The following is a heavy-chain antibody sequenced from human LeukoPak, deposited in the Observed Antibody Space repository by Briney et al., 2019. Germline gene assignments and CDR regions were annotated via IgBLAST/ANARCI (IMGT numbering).Heavy chain of an antibody. Sequence: GGSLRLSCAASGFTFSSYWMSWVRQAPGKGLEWVANIKQDGSEKYYVDSVKGRFTISRDNAKNSLYLQMNSLRAEDTAVYYCAKEAGKRYFDSRYFDYWGQGTLVTVSS. CDR3: AKEAGKRYFDSRYFDY. CDR1: GFTFSSYW. CDR2: IKQDGSEK. V-gene: IGHV3-7*03. J-gene: IGHJ4*02. D-gene: IGHD3-9*01.